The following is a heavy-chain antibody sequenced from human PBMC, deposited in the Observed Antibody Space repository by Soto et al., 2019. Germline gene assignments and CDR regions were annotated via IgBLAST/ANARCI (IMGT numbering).Heavy chain of an antibody. D-gene: IGHD3-10*01. CDR1: GGTFSSYA. J-gene: IGHJ6*02. Sequence: ASVKVSCKASGGTFSSYAISWVRQAPGQGLEWMGGIIPIFGTANYAQKFQGRVTITADESTSTAYMELSSLRSEDTAVYYCAGSCAYYFWFGISGPHSATDVWGQGTMVTVSS. CDR2: IIPIFGTA. V-gene: IGHV1-69*13. CDR3: AGSCAYYFWFGISGPHSATDV.